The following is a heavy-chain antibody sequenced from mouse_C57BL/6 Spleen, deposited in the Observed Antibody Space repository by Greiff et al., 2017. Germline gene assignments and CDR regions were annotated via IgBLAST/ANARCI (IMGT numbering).Heavy chain of an antibody. CDR3: ARSRDYGFAY. CDR2: INPSTGGT. CDR1: GYSFTGYY. J-gene: IGHJ3*01. Sequence: EVQVVESGPELVKPGASVKISCKASGYSFTGYYMNWVKQSPEKSLEWIGEINPSTGGTTYNQKFKAKATLTVDKSSSTAYMQLKSLTSEDSAVYYCARSRDYGFAYWGQGTLVTVSA. D-gene: IGHD2-4*01. V-gene: IGHV1-42*01.